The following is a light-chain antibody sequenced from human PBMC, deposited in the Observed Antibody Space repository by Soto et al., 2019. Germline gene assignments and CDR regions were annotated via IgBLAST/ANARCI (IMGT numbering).Light chain of an antibody. CDR2: DVS. J-gene: IGLJ2*01. V-gene: IGLV2-14*01. CDR3: SSYTSSSVV. CDR1: SSDVGGYNY. Sequence: QSALTQPASVSGSPGQWITISCTGTSSDVGGYNYVFWYQQQPAKAPKLMIYDVSNWPSGVSNRFSGYKSGNTASLTISGLQADDEADYYCSSYTSSSVVFGGGTKLTVL.